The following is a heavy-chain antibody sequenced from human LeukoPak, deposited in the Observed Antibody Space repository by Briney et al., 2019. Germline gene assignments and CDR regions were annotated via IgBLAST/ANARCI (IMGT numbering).Heavy chain of an antibody. CDR3: ARGSSTSSQD. CDR2: INTDGIST. Sequence: GGFLRLSCAASGFTFSTYWMHWVRQAPGKGLVWVSRINTDGISTNYADSVRGRFTMSRDNAKNTLYLQMNNLTTEDTAVYYCARGSSTSSQDWGQGTLVTVSS. D-gene: IGHD2-2*01. V-gene: IGHV3-74*01. J-gene: IGHJ4*02. CDR1: GFTFSTYW.